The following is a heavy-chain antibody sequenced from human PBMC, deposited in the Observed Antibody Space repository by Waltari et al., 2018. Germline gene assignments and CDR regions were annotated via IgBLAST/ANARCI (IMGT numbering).Heavy chain of an antibody. D-gene: IGHD4-17*01. Sequence: QVQLVQSGAEVKKPGSSVKVSCKASGGTFSSYAISWVRQAPGQGLEWMGGIIPILGIANYAQKFQGRVTITADKSTSTAYMGLGSLSSEETAVYYCARAGRLNSYGDYDYWGQGTLVTVSS. V-gene: IGHV1-69*10. J-gene: IGHJ4*02. CDR3: ARAGRLNSYGDYDY. CDR2: IIPILGIA. CDR1: GGTFSSYA.